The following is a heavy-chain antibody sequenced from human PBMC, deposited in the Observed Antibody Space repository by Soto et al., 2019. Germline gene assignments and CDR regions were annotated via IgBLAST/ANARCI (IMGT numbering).Heavy chain of an antibody. J-gene: IGHJ4*02. Sequence: PGGSLRLSXAASGFSFSNSGMHWVRQAPGKGLEWVAFISYDGSNKYYADSVKGRFTISRDNSKNTLYLQMNSLRAEDTAVYYCAKDRGKIYFDYWGQGTLVTVSS. V-gene: IGHV3-30*18. CDR1: GFSFSNSG. CDR2: ISYDGSNK. CDR3: AKDRGKIYFDY.